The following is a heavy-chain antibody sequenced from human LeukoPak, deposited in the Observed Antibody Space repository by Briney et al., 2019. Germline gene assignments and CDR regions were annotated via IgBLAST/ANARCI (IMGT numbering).Heavy chain of an antibody. D-gene: IGHD1-26*01. V-gene: IGHV4-4*07. CDR3: ARPIVGATIGFDY. J-gene: IGHJ4*02. Sequence: SETLSLTCTVSGGSISSSYWSWIWQPAGKGLEWIGRIYSSGSTNYNPSLKSRVTMSVDTSKNQFSLRLSSVTAADTAVYYCARPIVGATIGFDYWGQGTLVTVSS. CDR1: GGSISSSY. CDR2: IYSSGST.